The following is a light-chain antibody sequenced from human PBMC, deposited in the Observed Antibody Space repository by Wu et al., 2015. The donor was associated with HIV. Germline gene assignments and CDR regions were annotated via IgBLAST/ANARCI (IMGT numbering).Light chain of an antibody. CDR2: GAS. J-gene: IGKJ4*01. CDR1: QSVSSSY. Sequence: EIVLTQSPGTLSLSPGERATLSCRASQSVSSSYLAWYQQKPGQTPRLLIYGASTRATGIPDRFSGSGSGTDFTLTISRLEPEDFAVYYCQQYGGSLTFGGGTKVEI. CDR3: QQYGGSLT. V-gene: IGKV3-20*01.